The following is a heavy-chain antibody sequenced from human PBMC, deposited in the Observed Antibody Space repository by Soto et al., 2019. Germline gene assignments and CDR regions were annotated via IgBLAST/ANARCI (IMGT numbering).Heavy chain of an antibody. CDR3: ARVFTIFGVVTYDYYHYMDV. CDR1: GYTFTTYG. Sequence: ASVKVSCKASGYTFTTYGISWVRQAPGQGLEWMGWISAYNGNTNYAQKLQGRVTMTTDTSTSTAYMELRSLRSDDTAMYFCARVFTIFGVVTYDYYHYMDVWGKGTTVTVSS. V-gene: IGHV1-18*01. J-gene: IGHJ6*03. CDR2: ISAYNGNT. D-gene: IGHD3-3*01.